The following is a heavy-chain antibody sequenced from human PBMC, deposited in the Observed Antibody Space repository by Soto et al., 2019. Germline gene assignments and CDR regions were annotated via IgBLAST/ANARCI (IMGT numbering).Heavy chain of an antibody. CDR2: IYYSGST. CDR1: GASISSGGYF. V-gene: IGHV4-31*03. J-gene: IGHJ6*02. CDR3: ARCVPDGLHV. Sequence: QVQLQESGPGLVKPSETRSLSCPVSGASISSGGYFWSWIRQHPGEGLEWIGYIYYSGSTDYSPSLKCRVSISLEPSRIQFSLKLSSLTAADTVIDYCARCVPDGLHVWGQGTTVTVSS. D-gene: IGHD2-21*01.